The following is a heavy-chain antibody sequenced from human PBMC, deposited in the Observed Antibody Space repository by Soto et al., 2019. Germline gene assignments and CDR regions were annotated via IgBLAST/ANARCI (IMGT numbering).Heavy chain of an antibody. CDR1: GFTFSSYA. CDR2: ISYDGSNK. CDR3: AREPSIVVVTAGYFDY. V-gene: IGHV3-30-3*01. J-gene: IGHJ4*02. Sequence: GGSLRLSCAASGFTFSSYAMHWVRQAPGKGLEWVAVISYDGSNKYYADSVKGRFTISRDNSKNTLYLQMNSLRAEDTAVYYCAREPSIVVVTAGYFDYWGQGTLVTV. D-gene: IGHD2-21*02.